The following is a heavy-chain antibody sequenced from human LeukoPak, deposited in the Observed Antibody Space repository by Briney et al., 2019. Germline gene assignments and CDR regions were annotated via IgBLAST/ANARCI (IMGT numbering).Heavy chain of an antibody. D-gene: IGHD3-10*01. Sequence: GGSLRLFCAASGFSFSSYEMNWVRHAPGKGLEWVSYISSSVSTIYYADSVKGRFTISRDNARNSLYLQMNSLRAEDTAIYYCARGPMLRGVFLRRSKSGYFDSWGQGTLVTVSS. J-gene: IGHJ4*02. CDR3: ARGPMLRGVFLRRSKSGYFDS. V-gene: IGHV3-48*03. CDR1: GFSFSSYE. CDR2: ISSSVSTI.